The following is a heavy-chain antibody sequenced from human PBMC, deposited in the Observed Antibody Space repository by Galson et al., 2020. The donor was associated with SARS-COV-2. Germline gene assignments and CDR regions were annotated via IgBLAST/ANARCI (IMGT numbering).Heavy chain of an antibody. V-gene: IGHV4-61*02. CDR2: IYKSGNT. CDR3: ARGNSPCVTIFGVLTGSCGMDV. D-gene: IGHD3-3*01. J-gene: IGHJ6*02. CDR1: GASLSSGSYY. Sequence: SQTLSLTCTVSGASLSSGSYYWRWIRQPAGKGLEWIGRIYKSGNTNYNPSLWSQVTISVDTSKNQFSLKLTSVTAADTAVYYCARGNSPCVTIFGVLTGSCGMDVWGQGTTVTVSS.